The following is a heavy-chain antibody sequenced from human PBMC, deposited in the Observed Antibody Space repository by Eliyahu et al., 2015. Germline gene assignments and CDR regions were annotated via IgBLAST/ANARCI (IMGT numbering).Heavy chain of an antibody. V-gene: IGHV3-11*06. CDR2: ISTSTTYT. CDR3: ARDLTGTLQYFQY. Sequence: QVQLVQSGGGLVQPGGALRXSXXXXXFPXSDYXMTWIRQAPGKGLEWISDISTSTTYTNYADSVKGRFTISRDNAKNSLYLQMNSLRAEDTAVYYCARDLTGTLQYFQYWGQGTLVTVSS. D-gene: IGHD1-7*01. CDR1: XFPXSDYX. J-gene: IGHJ1*01.